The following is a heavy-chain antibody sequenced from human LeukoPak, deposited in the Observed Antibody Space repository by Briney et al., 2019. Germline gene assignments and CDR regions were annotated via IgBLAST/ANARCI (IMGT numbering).Heavy chain of an antibody. CDR1: GLIFSSYG. V-gene: IGHV3-33*01. D-gene: IGHD5-24*01. J-gene: IGHJ6*02. CDR3: ARDREMYDYGGMDV. CDR2: IWYDGSNK. Sequence: SGRSLRLSYAASGLIFSSYGMHWVRQAPGKGLEWVAVIWYDGSNKYYADSVKGRFTISRDNSKNTLYVQMNSFRVEDTAVYYCARDREMYDYGGMDVWGQGSTVTVSS.